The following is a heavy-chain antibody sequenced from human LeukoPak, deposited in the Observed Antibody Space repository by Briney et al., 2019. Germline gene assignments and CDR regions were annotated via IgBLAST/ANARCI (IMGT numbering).Heavy chain of an antibody. CDR2: VYPGDSDI. J-gene: IGHJ4*02. V-gene: IGHV5-51*01. CDR1: GYTFSSYW. CDR3: AKLTIAARPIDY. D-gene: IGHD6-6*01. Sequence: GESQKISCKISGYTFSSYWIGWVRQIPGKGLEWMGSVYPGDSDIRYSPSFQGQVTISADKAISTAYLQWSSLKASDTAMYYCAKLTIAARPIDYWGQGTLVTVSS.